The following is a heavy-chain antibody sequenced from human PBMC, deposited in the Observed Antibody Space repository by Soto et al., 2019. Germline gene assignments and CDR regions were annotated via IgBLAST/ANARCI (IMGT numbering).Heavy chain of an antibody. V-gene: IGHV1-3*01. CDR2: IHGGTGQT. CDR3: ARGKGMEENYYYYGLDI. D-gene: IGHD1-1*01. Sequence: EASVKVSCKASGYTFSTHAMHWVRQAPGQSLEWMGWIHGGTGQTKHSHRFQDRVSITRDTSASTAYMELSSLRSEDTAVYYCARGKGMEENYYYYGLDIWGQGTTVTVSS. CDR1: GYTFSTHA. J-gene: IGHJ6*02.